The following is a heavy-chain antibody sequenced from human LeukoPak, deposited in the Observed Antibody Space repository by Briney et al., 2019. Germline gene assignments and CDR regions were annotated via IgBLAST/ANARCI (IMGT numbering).Heavy chain of an antibody. Sequence: PTETLSLTCTVSGGSISSSTYYWGRLRQHPGKGLEWIGYIYYSGSTYYNPSLKSRLSMSVDTSKNQFSLKLTSVTAADTAAYYCARDLGYCSGGRCYWFDPWGQGTLVTVSS. CDR1: GGSISSSTYY. V-gene: IGHV4-31*03. CDR2: IYYSGST. CDR3: ARDLGYCSGGRCYWFDP. D-gene: IGHD2-15*01. J-gene: IGHJ5*02.